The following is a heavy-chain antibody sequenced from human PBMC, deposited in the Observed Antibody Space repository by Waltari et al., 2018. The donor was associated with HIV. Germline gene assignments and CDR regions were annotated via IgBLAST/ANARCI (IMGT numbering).Heavy chain of an antibody. J-gene: IGHJ3*02. CDR1: GFTFSSYD. V-gene: IGHV3-13*01. CDR2: IGTAGDT. D-gene: IGHD3-9*01. Sequence: EVQLVESGGGLVQPGGSLRLSCAASGFTFSSYDMHWVRQVTGKGLEWVSGIGTAGDTCCPGSVKGRFTISRENAKNSLYLQMNSLRAGDTAVYYCARGLDILTGSLGAVDIWGQGTMVTVSS. CDR3: ARGLDILTGSLGAVDI.